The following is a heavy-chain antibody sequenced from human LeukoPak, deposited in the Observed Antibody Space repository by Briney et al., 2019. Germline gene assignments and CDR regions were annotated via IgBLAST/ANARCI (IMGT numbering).Heavy chain of an antibody. D-gene: IGHD4-17*01. CDR1: GFTFDNYA. CDR2: ISSSSSTI. Sequence: GGSLRLSCAASGFTFDNYAMNWVRQAPGKGLEWVSYISSSSSTIYYADSVKGRFTISRDNAKNSLYLQMNSLRAEDTAVYYCARGTVTTQEGYFDYWGQGTLVTVSS. J-gene: IGHJ4*02. CDR3: ARGTVTTQEGYFDY. V-gene: IGHV3-48*04.